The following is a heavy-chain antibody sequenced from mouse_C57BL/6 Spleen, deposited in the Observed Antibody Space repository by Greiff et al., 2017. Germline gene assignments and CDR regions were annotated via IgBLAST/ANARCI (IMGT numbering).Heavy chain of an antibody. CDR1: GYTFTSYW. CDR3: ASPYYGSSSWFAY. V-gene: IGHV1-7*01. D-gene: IGHD1-1*01. Sequence: QVQLQQSGAELAKPGASVKLSCKASGYTFTSYWMHWVKQRPGQGLEWIGYINPSSGYTKYNQKFKDKATLTADKSSSTAYMQLSSLTYEDSAVYYWASPYYGSSSWFAYWGQGTLVTVSA. J-gene: IGHJ3*01. CDR2: INPSSGYT.